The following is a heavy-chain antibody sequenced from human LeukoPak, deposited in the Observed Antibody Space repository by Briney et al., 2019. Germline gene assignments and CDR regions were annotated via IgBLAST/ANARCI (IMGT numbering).Heavy chain of an antibody. V-gene: IGHV4-38-2*02. D-gene: IGHD3-10*01. Sequence: PSETLSLTCTVSGYSISSGYYWGWIRQPPGKGLEWIGSIYHSGSTYYNPSLKSRVTISVDTSKNQFSLKLSSVTAADTAVYYCARWLNYYGSGSYFQPWGQGTLVTVSS. CDR3: ARWLNYYGSGSYFQP. J-gene: IGHJ5*02. CDR2: IYHSGST. CDR1: GYSISSGYY.